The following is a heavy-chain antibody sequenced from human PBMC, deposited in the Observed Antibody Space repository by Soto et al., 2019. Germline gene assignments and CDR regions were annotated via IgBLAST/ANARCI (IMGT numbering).Heavy chain of an antibody. D-gene: IGHD3-10*01. CDR2: INPYSGGA. CDR3: ARVIRGAYYNSPLDT. J-gene: IGHJ5*02. V-gene: IGHV1-2*02. CDR1: GYTFTGYF. Sequence: ASVKVSCKASGYTFTGYFMPWVRQAPGQGLEWMGWINPYSGGADYAQSFQGRGTMTRDTSISTVYMELSRLRFDDTAVYYCARVIRGAYYNSPLDTWGQGTVVTVSS.